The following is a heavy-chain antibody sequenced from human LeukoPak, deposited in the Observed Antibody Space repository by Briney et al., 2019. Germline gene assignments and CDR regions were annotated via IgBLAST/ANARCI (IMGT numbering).Heavy chain of an antibody. D-gene: IGHD3-10*01. CDR1: GYTFTSYD. Sequence: ASVKVSCKASGYTFTSYDINWVRQATGQGLEWMGWMNPNSGNTGYAQKFQGRVTMTRNTSISTAYVELSSLRSEDTAVYYCARGTTTMVRGVIMSGWFDPWGQGTLVTVSS. CDR3: ARGTTTMVRGVIMSGWFDP. J-gene: IGHJ5*02. V-gene: IGHV1-8*01. CDR2: MNPNSGNT.